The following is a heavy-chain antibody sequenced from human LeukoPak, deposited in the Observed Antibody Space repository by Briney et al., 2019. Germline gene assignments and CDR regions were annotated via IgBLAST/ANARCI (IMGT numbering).Heavy chain of an antibody. V-gene: IGHV4-61*10. CDR3: ARGVRAADF. Sequence: PSETLSLTCTVSGGSISSGSYYWSWIRQPAGKGLEWIGYIYYSGSTNYNPSLKSRVTISVDTSKNQFSLKLSSVTAADTAVYYCARGVRAADFWGQGTPVTVSS. D-gene: IGHD3-10*01. CDR2: IYYSGST. J-gene: IGHJ4*02. CDR1: GGSISSGSYY.